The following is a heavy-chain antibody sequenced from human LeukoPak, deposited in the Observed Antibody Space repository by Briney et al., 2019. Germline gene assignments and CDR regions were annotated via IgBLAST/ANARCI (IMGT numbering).Heavy chain of an antibody. CDR3: ARDMGRSETSDWYFDL. J-gene: IGHJ2*01. CDR1: RFTFSSYA. V-gene: IGHV3-30-3*01. CDR2: ISYDGSNK. Sequence: GGSLRLSCAASRFTFSSYAMHWVRQAPGKGLEWVAVISYDGSNKYYADSVKGRFTISRDNANNLLYLQMSSLRAEDTALYYCARDMGRSETSDWYFDLWGRGTLVTVSS.